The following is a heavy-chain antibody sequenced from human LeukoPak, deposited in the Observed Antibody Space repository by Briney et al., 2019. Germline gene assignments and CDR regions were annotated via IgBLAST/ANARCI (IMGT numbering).Heavy chain of an antibody. D-gene: IGHD6-19*01. CDR1: GYTFTGYY. CDR3: ARDGYSSGWNGDY. J-gene: IGHJ4*02. V-gene: IGHV1-2*02. Sequence: ASVKVSCKASGYTFTGYYMHWVRQAPGQGLEWMGWINPNSGGTNYAQKFQGRVTMTRDTSISTAYMELSRLRSDDTAVYYCARDGYSSGWNGDYWGQGTLVTVSS. CDR2: INPNSGGT.